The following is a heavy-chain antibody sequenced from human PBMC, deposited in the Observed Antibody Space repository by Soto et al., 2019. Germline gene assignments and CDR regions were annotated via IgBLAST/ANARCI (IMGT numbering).Heavy chain of an antibody. CDR3: ARGSDGGYPPAPQTLDY. Sequence: GGSLRLSCAACGFTFSSYGMHGVRQAPGKGLEWVAVIWYDGSNKYYADSVKGRFTISRDNSKNTLYLQMNSLRAEDTAVYYCARGSDGGYPPAPQTLDYWGQGTLVTVSS. V-gene: IGHV3-33*01. D-gene: IGHD5-12*01. J-gene: IGHJ4*02. CDR2: IWYDGSNK. CDR1: GFTFSSYG.